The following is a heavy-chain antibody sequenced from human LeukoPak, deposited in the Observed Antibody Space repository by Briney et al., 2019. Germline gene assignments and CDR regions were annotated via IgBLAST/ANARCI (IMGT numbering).Heavy chain of an antibody. V-gene: IGHV4-59*08. CDR1: GGSISSYY. J-gene: IGHJ4*02. CDR2: IYYSGST. D-gene: IGHD3-10*01. Sequence: SETLSLTCTVSGGSISSYYWSWIRQPPGKGLEWIGYIYYSGSTNYNPSLKSRVSISVDTSKNQFSLKLSSVTAADTAVYYCARARYGSGSRPFDYWGQGTLVTVSS. CDR3: ARARYGSGSRPFDY.